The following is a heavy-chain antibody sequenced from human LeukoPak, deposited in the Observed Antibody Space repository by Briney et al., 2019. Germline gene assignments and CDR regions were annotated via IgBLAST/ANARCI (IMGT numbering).Heavy chain of an antibody. D-gene: IGHD6-13*01. Sequence: AAVTVSCKASGYTFTSYGISWGRQAPAQGLEWMGWISAYNGNTNYAQQLQGRVTLTTDTSTSTAYMELRSLRSDDTAVYYCARSIAARRTHWFHPWGQGPLVSVPS. CDR3: ARSIAARRTHWFHP. V-gene: IGHV1-18*01. J-gene: IGHJ5*02. CDR2: ISAYNGNT. CDR1: GYTFTSYG.